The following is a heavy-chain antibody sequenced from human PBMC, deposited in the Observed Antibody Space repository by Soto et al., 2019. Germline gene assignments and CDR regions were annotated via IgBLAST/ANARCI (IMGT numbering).Heavy chain of an antibody. D-gene: IGHD5-12*01. V-gene: IGHV4-4*07. Sequence: SETLSLTCTVSDGSINTFYWSWVRQPAGKGLEWIGRIFSSGSTSFNPSLESRVAMSVDTSKNHFSLNLSSVTAADMAVYYCAREGSYSAYNFAHGIQLWSFDFWGQGALVTVSS. J-gene: IGHJ4*02. CDR3: AREGSYSAYNFAHGIQLWSFDF. CDR2: IFSSGST. CDR1: DGSINTFY.